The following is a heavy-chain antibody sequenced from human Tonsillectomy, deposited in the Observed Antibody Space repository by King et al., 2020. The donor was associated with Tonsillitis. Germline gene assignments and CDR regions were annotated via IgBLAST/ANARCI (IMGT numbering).Heavy chain of an antibody. CDR3: TRPVVAASRGMDV. J-gene: IGHJ6*02. V-gene: IGHV3-73*01. D-gene: IGHD2-15*01. CDR1: GFTFSGSA. CDR2: IRSKANSYAT. Sequence: VQLVESGGGLVQPGGSLKLSCAASGFTFSGSAMHWVRQASGKGREWVGRIRSKANSYATGYAASVKGRFTISRDDSKNTAYLQMNSLKTEDTAGYYCTRPVVAASRGMDVWGQGTTVTVSS.